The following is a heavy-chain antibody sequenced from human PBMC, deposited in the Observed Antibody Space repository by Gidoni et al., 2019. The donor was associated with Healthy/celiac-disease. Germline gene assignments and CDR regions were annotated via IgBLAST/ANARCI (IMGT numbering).Heavy chain of an antibody. CDR1: GGAFRGYY. V-gene: IGHV4-34*01. Sequence: QVQLQQWGAGLLKPSETLSLTCAVYGGAFRGYYWSWVRPPPGKGLEWIGEINHSGSTNYPPSLTSRVTISVDTSKNQFSLKLSSVTAADTAVYYCARAGDSSGYYYYFDYWGQGTLVTVSS. CDR3: ARAGDSSGYYYYFDY. CDR2: INHSGST. D-gene: IGHD3-22*01. J-gene: IGHJ4*02.